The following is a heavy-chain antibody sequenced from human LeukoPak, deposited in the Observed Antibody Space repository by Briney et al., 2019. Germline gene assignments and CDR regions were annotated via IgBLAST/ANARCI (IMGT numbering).Heavy chain of an antibody. CDR1: GYTFTGYY. CDR3: ARVWGLSLNRARKYDSSGYQVPYFDY. CDR2: INPNSGGT. Sequence: ASVKVSCKASGYTFTGYYMHWVRQAPGQGLEWMGWINPNSGGTNYAQKFQGRVTMTRDTSISTAYMELSRLRSDDTAVYYCARVWGLSLNRARKYDSSGYQVPYFDYWGQGTLVTVSS. V-gene: IGHV1-2*02. D-gene: IGHD3-22*01. J-gene: IGHJ4*02.